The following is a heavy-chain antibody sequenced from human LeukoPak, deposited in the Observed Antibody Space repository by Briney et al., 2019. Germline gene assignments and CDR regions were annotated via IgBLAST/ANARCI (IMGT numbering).Heavy chain of an antibody. V-gene: IGHV4-39*07. D-gene: IGHD1-26*01. CDR1: GGPISASSYY. CDR3: ARVVEWELPRPIDY. J-gene: IGHJ4*02. CDR2: SYYSGST. Sequence: SETLSLTCTVSGGPISASSYYWGWIRQPPGKGLEWIGNSYYSGSTYYNPSLKSRVTISLDTSKNQFSLKLNSMTAADTAVYYCARVVEWELPRPIDYWGQGTLVTVSS.